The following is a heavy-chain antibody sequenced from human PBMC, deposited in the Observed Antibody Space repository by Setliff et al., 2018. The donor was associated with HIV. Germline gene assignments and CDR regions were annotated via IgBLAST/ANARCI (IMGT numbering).Heavy chain of an antibody. D-gene: IGHD2-2*02. J-gene: IGHJ4*02. CDR1: GFSIKNDNW. CDR3: AKTNIPMPRSGTRLES. Sequence: SETLSLTCVVSGFSIKNDNWWNWVRQTPGKGLEWIGQIFHDGTVTYKPSLESRVTILMDILKNQISLNVTSVTAADTATYYCAKTNIPMPRSGTRLESWGPGRPVTVS. CDR2: IFHDGTV. V-gene: IGHV4-4*02.